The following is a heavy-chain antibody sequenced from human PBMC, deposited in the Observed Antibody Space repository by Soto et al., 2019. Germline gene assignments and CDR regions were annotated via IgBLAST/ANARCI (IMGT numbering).Heavy chain of an antibody. CDR3: ARDPSGAGRPARLRYFYEIDV. Sequence: EVQLVESGGGLVQPGGSLRLSCTASGFAFSYYSMNWVRQAPGKGLEWLSYISPGSLKTYYADSVKGRFTISRDKAKNALSLQMNSLREEDTAVYYSARDPSGAGRPARLRYFYEIDVWGQGTTVTVSS. CDR1: GFAFSYYS. V-gene: IGHV3-48*02. CDR2: ISPGSLKT. J-gene: IGHJ6*02. D-gene: IGHD3-10*01.